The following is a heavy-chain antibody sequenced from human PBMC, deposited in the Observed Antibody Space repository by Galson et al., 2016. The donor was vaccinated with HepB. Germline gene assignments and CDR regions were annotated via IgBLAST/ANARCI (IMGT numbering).Heavy chain of an antibody. Sequence: SLRLSCAASGFTFSSYAMNWVRQAPGKGLEWVSGISGSGGSTYYADSVKGRFTISRDNSKDTLYLQMNSLRAEDTAVYYCARVYYPNWFDPWGQGTLVTVSS. CDR2: ISGSGGST. V-gene: IGHV3-23*01. J-gene: IGHJ5*02. CDR3: ARVYYPNWFDP. CDR1: GFTFSSYA. D-gene: IGHD3-10*01.